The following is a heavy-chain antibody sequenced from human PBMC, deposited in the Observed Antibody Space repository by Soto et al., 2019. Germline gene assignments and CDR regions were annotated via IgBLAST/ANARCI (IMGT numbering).Heavy chain of an antibody. CDR3: ARRDSSRYFY. D-gene: IGHD6-13*01. V-gene: IGHV4-34*01. CDR1: GGSFSGYY. CDR2: INHSGST. Sequence: SETLSLTCAVYGGSFSGYYWSWIRQPPGKGLEWIGEINHSGSTNYNPSLKSRVTISVDTSKNQFSLKLSSVTAADTAVYYCARRDSSRYFYWGQGTLDTVSS. J-gene: IGHJ4*01.